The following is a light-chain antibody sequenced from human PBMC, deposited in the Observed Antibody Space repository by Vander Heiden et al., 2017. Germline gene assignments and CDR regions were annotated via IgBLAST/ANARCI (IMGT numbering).Light chain of an antibody. CDR2: AAS. CDR3: QQSDSTLYT. Sequence: DIQMTPSPSSLSASVGYRVTITCRASQSISSYLNWYQQKPGKAPKLLIYAASSLQSGVPSRFSGSGSGTDFTLTISSLQPEDFATYYCQQSDSTLYTFGQGTKLEIK. V-gene: IGKV1-39*01. CDR1: QSISSY. J-gene: IGKJ2*01.